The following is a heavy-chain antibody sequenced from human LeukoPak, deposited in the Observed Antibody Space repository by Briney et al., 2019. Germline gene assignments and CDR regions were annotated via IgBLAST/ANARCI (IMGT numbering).Heavy chain of an antibody. J-gene: IGHJ4*02. CDR2: IIPIFGTA. D-gene: IGHD4-11*01. CDR1: GGTFSSYA. V-gene: IGHV1-69*05. Sequence: ASVKVSCKVSGGTFSSYAISWVRQAPGQGLEWMGGIIPIFGTANYAQKFQGRVTITTDESTSTAYMELSNLRSEDTAVYYCARVGNDYSNYDLTFDYWGQGTLVTVSS. CDR3: ARVGNDYSNYDLTFDY.